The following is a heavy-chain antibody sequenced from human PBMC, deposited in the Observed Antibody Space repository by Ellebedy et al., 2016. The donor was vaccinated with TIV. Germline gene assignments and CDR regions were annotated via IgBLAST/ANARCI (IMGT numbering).Heavy chain of an antibody. J-gene: IGHJ4*02. D-gene: IGHD4-17*01. V-gene: IGHV1-2*02. CDR3: ARASLPRTVTTPVDY. CDR2: INPNSCCT. CDR1: GYTFTSYY. Sequence: AASVKVSCKASGYTFTSYYMHWVRQAPGKGLDWMGWINPNSCCTNYAPKFQGRVTRTRDTSISTAYMELSRLRSDDTAVYYCARASLPRTVTTPVDYWGQGTLVTVSS.